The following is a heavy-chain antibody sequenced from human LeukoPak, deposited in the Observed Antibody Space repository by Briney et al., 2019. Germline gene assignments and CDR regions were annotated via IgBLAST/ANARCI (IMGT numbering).Heavy chain of an antibody. CDR2: ISSSGSTI. CDR3: ARVTGATTHWFDP. V-gene: IGHV3-11*01. CDR1: GFTFSDYY. Sequence: GGSLRLSCAASGFTFSDYYMSWIRQAPGKGLEWVSYISSSGSTIYYADSVKGRLTISRDNAKNSLYLQMNSLRAEDTAVYYCARVTGATTHWFDPWGQGTLVTVSS. J-gene: IGHJ5*02. D-gene: IGHD1-26*01.